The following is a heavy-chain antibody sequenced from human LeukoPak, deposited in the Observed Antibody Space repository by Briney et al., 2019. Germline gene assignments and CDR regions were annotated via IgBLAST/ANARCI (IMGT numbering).Heavy chain of an antibody. J-gene: IGHJ5*02. CDR3: ARDRRLGYCSGGSCHNWFDP. D-gene: IGHD2-15*01. V-gene: IGHV1-18*01. CDR1: GYTFTSYG. CDR2: ISAYNGNT. Sequence: ASVKVSCKASGYTFTSYGISWVRQAPGQGLEWMGWISAYNGNTNYAQKLQGRVTMTTDTSTSTAYMELRSLRSDDTAVYYCARDRRLGYCSGGSCHNWFDPWGQGTLVTVSS.